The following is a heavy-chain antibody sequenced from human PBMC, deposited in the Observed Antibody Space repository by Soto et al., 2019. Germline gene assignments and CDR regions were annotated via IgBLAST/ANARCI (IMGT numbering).Heavy chain of an antibody. CDR3: AKRNYYFDY. CDR1: GFTFSSYA. CDR2: ISSGGGTT. J-gene: IGHJ4*02. Sequence: PGGSLRLSCAASGFTFSSYAMSWVRQAPGKGLEWVSAISSGGGTTDYADSVKRRFTISRDNSKNTLYLQMSSLRAEDTAVYYCAKRNYYFDYWGQGALVTVSS. D-gene: IGHD1-7*01. V-gene: IGHV3-23*01.